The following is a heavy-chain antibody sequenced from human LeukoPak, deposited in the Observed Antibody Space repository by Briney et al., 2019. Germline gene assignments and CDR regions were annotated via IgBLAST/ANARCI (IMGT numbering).Heavy chain of an antibody. D-gene: IGHD1-26*01. V-gene: IGHV1-69*01. CDR1: GGTFSSYA. CDR2: IIPIFGTA. Sequence: SVKVSCKASGGTFSSYAISWVRQAPGQGLEWVGGIIPIFGTANYAQKFQGRVTITADESTSTAYMELSSLRSEDTAVYYCARGLEGSLGFDPWGQGTLVTVSS. CDR3: ARGLEGSLGFDP. J-gene: IGHJ5*02.